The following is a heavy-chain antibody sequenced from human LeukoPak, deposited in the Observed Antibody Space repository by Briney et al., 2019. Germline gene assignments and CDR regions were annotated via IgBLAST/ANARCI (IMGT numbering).Heavy chain of an antibody. V-gene: IGHV1-2*02. D-gene: IGHD1-1*01. CDR2: INPASGST. CDR3: ARQGERRGDRGGFEY. CDR1: GYTFSGYY. Sequence: ASVKVSCKASGYTFSGYYMHWVRQAPGQGPEWMGWINPASGSTDYSQKFQGRVTMTRDTSISTVYLDLRGLRSDDTALYYCARQGERRGDRGGFEYWGQGTLVTVS. J-gene: IGHJ4*02.